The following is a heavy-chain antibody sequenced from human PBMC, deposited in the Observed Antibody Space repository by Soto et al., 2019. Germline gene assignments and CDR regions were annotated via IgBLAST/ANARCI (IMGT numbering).Heavy chain of an antibody. CDR3: ANLYYGNKLRPLDY. D-gene: IGHD4-17*01. CDR2: ISYDGSTK. V-gene: IGHV3-30*18. CDR1: GFTFSSYG. Sequence: PGGSLRLSCAASGFTFSSYGMHWVRQAPCKGLEWVAVISYDGSTKYYADSVKGRFTISRDNSKNTLYLQMNSLRAEDTAVYYCANLYYGNKLRPLDYWGQGTLVTVSS. J-gene: IGHJ4*02.